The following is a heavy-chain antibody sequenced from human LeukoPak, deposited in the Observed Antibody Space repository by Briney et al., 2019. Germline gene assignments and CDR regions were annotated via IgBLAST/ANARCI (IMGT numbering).Heavy chain of an antibody. D-gene: IGHD6-19*01. CDR3: ARAPVAGTGY. CDR1: GFTFSSYS. V-gene: IGHV3-21*01. CDR2: ISSSSSYI. J-gene: IGHJ4*02. Sequence: GGSLRLSCAASGFTFSSYSMNWVRQAPGKGLEWVSSISSSSSYIYYADSVKGRFTISRDNAKNSLYLQMNSLRVEDTAVYYCARAPVAGTGYWGQGTLVTVSS.